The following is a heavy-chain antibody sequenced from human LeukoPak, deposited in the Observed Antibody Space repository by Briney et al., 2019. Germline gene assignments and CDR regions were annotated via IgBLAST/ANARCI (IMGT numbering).Heavy chain of an antibody. CDR3: AKDQTTVTGTASQFDY. V-gene: IGHV3-23*01. CDR1: GFTFSNYA. Sequence: GGSLRLSCVASGFTFSNYAMHWVRQAPGKGLEWVSVISGSGDSAYYADSVKGRFAISRDNSKNTLYLQMNSLRAEDTAVYYCAKDQTTVTGTASQFDYWGQGTLVTVSS. J-gene: IGHJ4*02. CDR2: ISGSGDSA. D-gene: IGHD6-19*01.